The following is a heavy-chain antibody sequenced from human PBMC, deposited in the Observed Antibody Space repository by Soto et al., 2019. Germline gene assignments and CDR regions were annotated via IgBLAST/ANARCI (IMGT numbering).Heavy chain of an antibody. J-gene: IGHJ5*02. CDR3: AKDEDIVVVPAATWFDP. CDR1: GFTFSSYA. V-gene: IGHV3-23*01. Sequence: GGSLRLSCAASGFTFSSYAMSWVRQAPGKGLEWVSAISGSGGSTYYADSVKGRFTISRDNSKNTLYLQMNSLRAEDTAVYYCAKDEDIVVVPAATWFDPWGQGTLVTVSS. D-gene: IGHD2-2*01. CDR2: ISGSGGST.